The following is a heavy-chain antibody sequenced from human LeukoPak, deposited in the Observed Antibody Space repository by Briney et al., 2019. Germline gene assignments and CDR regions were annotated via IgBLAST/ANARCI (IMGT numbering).Heavy chain of an antibody. V-gene: IGHV3-30*02. D-gene: IGHD6-13*01. Sequence: GGSLRLSCAASGFTFSIYGMHWVRQATGKGLEWVAFIRYDGSNKYYADSVKGRFTISRENSKNTLYLQMNSLRAEDTAVYYCAKDAYSSSWYVYLSWFDPWGQGTLVTVSS. CDR3: AKDAYSSSWYVYLSWFDP. J-gene: IGHJ5*02. CDR1: GFTFSIYG. CDR2: IRYDGSNK.